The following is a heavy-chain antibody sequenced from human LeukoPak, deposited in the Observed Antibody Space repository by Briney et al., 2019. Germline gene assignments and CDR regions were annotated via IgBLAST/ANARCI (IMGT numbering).Heavy chain of an antibody. V-gene: IGHV4-4*07. CDR3: ASSGLVYSYGCDH. CDR2: IYTSGGT. J-gene: IGHJ4*02. D-gene: IGHD5-18*01. Sequence: PSETLSLTCTVSGGSISSYYWSWIRQPARKGLEWIGRIYTSGGTNYNPSPKSRVTMSVDTSKNQFSLKLSSVTPADTAVYYCASSGLVYSYGCDHGRQGTLVTV. CDR1: GGSISSYY.